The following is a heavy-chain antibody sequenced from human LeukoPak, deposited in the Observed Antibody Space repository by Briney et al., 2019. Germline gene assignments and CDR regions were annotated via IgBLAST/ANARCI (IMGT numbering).Heavy chain of an antibody. J-gene: IGHJ6*03. CDR1: GGSISSYY. CDR2: IHTSGST. D-gene: IGHD1-7*01. CDR3: ARRTTGYYYMDV. V-gene: IGHV4-4*07. Sequence: RPSETLSLTCTVSGGSISSYYWSWIRQPAGKGLEWIGRIHTSGSTNYNPSLKSRVTISVDKSKNQFSLKLSSVTAADTAVYCCARRTTGYYYMDVWGKGTTVTVSS.